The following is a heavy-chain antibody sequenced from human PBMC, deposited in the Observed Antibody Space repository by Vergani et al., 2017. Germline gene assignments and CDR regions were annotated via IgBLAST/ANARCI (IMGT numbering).Heavy chain of an antibody. CDR2: FYPGDSDT. V-gene: IGHV5-51*03. J-gene: IGHJ3*01. CDR3: ARLRLVPYSFDF. D-gene: IGHD2-2*01. Sequence: EVQLVQSGTEVKKPGESLKISCKTSGYIFTNYWIGWVRRMPGRGLEWLGMFYPGDSDTRYSPSFQGQVTISADKSISTAYLHWTSLKASDTAVYYCARLRLVPYSFDFWGQGTMVTVSS. CDR1: GYIFTNYW.